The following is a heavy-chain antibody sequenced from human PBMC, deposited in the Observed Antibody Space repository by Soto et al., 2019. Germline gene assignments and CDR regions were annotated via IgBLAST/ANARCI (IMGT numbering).Heavy chain of an antibody. CDR1: GGSISSYY. V-gene: IGHV4-59*01. J-gene: IGHJ6*02. Sequence: SETLSLTCTVSGGSISSYYWSWIRQPPGKGLEWIGYIYYSGSTNYNPSLKSRVTISVDTSKNQFSLKLSSVTAADTAVYYCASSGPSSTAAQPPLYYYYGMDVWGQGTTVTVS. D-gene: IGHD6-13*01. CDR3: ASSGPSSTAAQPPLYYYYGMDV. CDR2: IYYSGST.